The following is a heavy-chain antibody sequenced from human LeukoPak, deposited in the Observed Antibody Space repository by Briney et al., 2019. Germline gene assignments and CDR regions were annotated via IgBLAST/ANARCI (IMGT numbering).Heavy chain of an antibody. CDR1: GGTFSSYA. V-gene: IGHV1-69*13. CDR3: ARLDTAMYVYFDY. Sequence: SVKVSCKASGGTFSSYAISWARQAPGQGLEWMGGIIPIFGTANYAQKFQGRVTIIADESTSTAYMELSSLRSEDTAVYYCARLDTAMYVYFDYWGQGTLVTVSS. CDR2: IIPIFGTA. J-gene: IGHJ4*02. D-gene: IGHD5-18*01.